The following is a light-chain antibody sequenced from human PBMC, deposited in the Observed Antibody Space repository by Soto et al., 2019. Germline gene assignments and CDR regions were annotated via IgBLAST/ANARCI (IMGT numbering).Light chain of an antibody. Sequence: QSALTQPASVSGSPGQSITISCNGTSSDIGGFNYVSWYQQHPGKVPTLIIYEVSNRPSGISHRFSGSKSGDTASLTISGLQAEDEADYYCSSSTNTNTLVIFGGGTKLTVL. CDR2: EVS. CDR3: SSSTNTNTLVI. CDR1: SSDIGGFNY. J-gene: IGLJ2*01. V-gene: IGLV2-14*03.